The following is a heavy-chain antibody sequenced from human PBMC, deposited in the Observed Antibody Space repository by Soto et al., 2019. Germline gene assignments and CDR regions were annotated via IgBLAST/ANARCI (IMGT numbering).Heavy chain of an antibody. Sequence: ASVKVSCKASGGTFSSYAISWVRQAPGQGLEWMGGIIPIFGTANYAQKFQGRVTITADESTSTAYMELSSLRSEDTAVYYCARDHIAARSTLSAGPPDWFDPWGQGTLVTVSS. CDR1: GGTFSSYA. J-gene: IGHJ5*02. D-gene: IGHD6-6*01. CDR3: ARDHIAARSTLSAGPPDWFDP. V-gene: IGHV1-69*13. CDR2: IIPIFGTA.